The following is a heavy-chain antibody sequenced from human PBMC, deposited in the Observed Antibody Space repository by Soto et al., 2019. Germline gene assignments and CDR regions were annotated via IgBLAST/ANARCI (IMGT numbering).Heavy chain of an antibody. CDR1: GGSISSYY. CDR3: ARVEFGELLFDY. V-gene: IGHV4-59*01. J-gene: IGHJ4*02. CDR2: IYYSGST. D-gene: IGHD3-10*01. Sequence: QVQLQESGPGLVKPSETLSLTCTVSGGSISSYYWSWIRQPPGKGLEWIGYIYYSGSTNYNPSLKSRVTTSVDTSKNQFSLKLSSVTAADTAVYYCARVEFGELLFDYWGQGTLVTVSS.